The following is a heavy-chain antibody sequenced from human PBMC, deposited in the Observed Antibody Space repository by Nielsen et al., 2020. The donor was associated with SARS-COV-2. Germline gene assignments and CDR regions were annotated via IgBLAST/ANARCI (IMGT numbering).Heavy chain of an antibody. J-gene: IGHJ4*02. CDR2: ISYDGSNK. CDR1: GFTFSNYA. D-gene: IGHD6-13*01. CDR3: ARDREQAGHDY. Sequence: GESLKISCAASGFTFSNYAMHWVRQAPGKGLEWVALISYDGSNKYYADSVKGRFTISRDNSKNTLYLQMNSLRAEDTAVYYCARDREQAGHDYWGQGTLVTVSS. V-gene: IGHV3-30-3*01.